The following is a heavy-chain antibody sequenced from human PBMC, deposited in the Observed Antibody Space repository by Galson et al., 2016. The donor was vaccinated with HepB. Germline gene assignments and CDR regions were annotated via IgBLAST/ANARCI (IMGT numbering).Heavy chain of an antibody. CDR1: GDSISTNSAY. Sequence: SETLSLTCTVSGDSISTNSAYWGWIRQSPGRGLEWIGSIYYSGSTFYNPSLKSRLRMSVDTSTNQFSLSLTSVTAADTAVYYCARHLRGYRASYGMEVWGQGTTVTVSS. D-gene: IGHD3-3*01. CDR2: IYYSGST. J-gene: IGHJ6*02. CDR3: ARHLRGYRASYGMEV. V-gene: IGHV4-39*01.